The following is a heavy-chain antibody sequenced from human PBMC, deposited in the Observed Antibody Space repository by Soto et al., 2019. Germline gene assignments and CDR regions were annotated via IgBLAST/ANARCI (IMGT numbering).Heavy chain of an antibody. D-gene: IGHD3-10*01. J-gene: IGHJ5*02. V-gene: IGHV4-34*01. CDR2: INHSGST. CDR1: GGSFSGYY. CDR3: ARGLRPKPSRWFDP. Sequence: SETLSLTCAVYGGSFSGYYWSWIRQPPGKGLEWIGEINHSGSTNYNPSLKSRVTISVDTSKNQFSLKLSSVTAADTAVYYCARGLRPKPSRWFDPWGQGTLVTVSS.